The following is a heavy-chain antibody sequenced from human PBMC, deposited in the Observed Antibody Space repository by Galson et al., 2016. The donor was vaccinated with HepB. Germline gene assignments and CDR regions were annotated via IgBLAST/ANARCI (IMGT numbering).Heavy chain of an antibody. Sequence: SGAEVKKPGESLKISCRGSGYSFGSYWIGWVRQMPGKGLEWMGIIYPGDFDIRYSPSFQGQVTLSVDKSRSTAYLQWSSQTASDTAMYYCARSLTGSYDFRGAIYNYYAMDVWGQGTTVTVS. D-gene: IGHD3-3*01. V-gene: IGHV5-51*01. CDR1: GYSFGSYW. J-gene: IGHJ6*02. CDR2: IYPGDFDI. CDR3: ARSLTGSYDFRGAIYNYYAMDV.